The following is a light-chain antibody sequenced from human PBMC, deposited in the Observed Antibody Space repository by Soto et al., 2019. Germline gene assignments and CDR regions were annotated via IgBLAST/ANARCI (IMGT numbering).Light chain of an antibody. Sequence: EIVLTQSPGTLSLSPGERATLSCRASQSVSSSYLAWYQQKPVQAPRLLIYGASGRATGIPDRFCGSGSGTDSTLTISRLEPEDFAVCYYQQYVSSPWTFGQGTKVQLK. CDR3: QQYVSSPWT. CDR1: QSVSSSY. J-gene: IGKJ1*01. CDR2: GAS. V-gene: IGKV3-20*01.